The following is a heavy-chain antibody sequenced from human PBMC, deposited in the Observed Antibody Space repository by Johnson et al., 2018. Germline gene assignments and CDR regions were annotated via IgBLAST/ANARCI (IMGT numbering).Heavy chain of an antibody. V-gene: IGHV3-21*01. CDR3: APLIAAAEHAFDI. J-gene: IGHJ3*02. Sequence: VQLQESGGGLVKPGGSXRLSCAASGFTFRSYSMNWVRQAPGKGLEWVSSISSSSSYIYYADSVKGRFTITRDNAKNSLYLQMNSLRAEETAVYYCAPLIAAAEHAFDIWGQGTMVTVSS. CDR1: GFTFRSYS. CDR2: ISSSSSYI. D-gene: IGHD6-13*01.